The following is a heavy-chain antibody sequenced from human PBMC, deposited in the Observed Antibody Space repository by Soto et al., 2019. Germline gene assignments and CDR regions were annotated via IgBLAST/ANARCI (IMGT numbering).Heavy chain of an antibody. CDR1: GFTFSDYA. D-gene: IGHD2-15*01. V-gene: IGHV3-23*01. CDR2: TTGSGGVT. J-gene: IGHJ5*02. CDR3: AKGGRMLGS. Sequence: EVQVLESGGGLVQPGGSLGLSCVASGFTFSDYAMGWVRQAPGKGLEWVSVTTGSGGVTHYADSVKGRFTISRDNSKGALYLQRNSLRAEDTALYHCAKGGRMLGSWGQGTLGTVS.